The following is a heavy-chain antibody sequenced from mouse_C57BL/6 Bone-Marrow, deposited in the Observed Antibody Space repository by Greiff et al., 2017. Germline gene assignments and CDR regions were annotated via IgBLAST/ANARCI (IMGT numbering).Heavy chain of an antibody. D-gene: IGHD1-1*01. CDR1: GYTFTDYE. CDR3: TRDYYGSSHYYSMDY. J-gene: IGHJ4*01. V-gene: IGHV1-15*01. Sequence: QVQLQQSGAELVRPGASVTLSCKASGYTFTDYEMHWVKQTPVHGLEWIGAIAPETGGTAYNQKFKGKAILTADKSSSTAYMELRSLTSEDSAVYYCTRDYYGSSHYYSMDYWGQGTSVTVSS. CDR2: IAPETGGT.